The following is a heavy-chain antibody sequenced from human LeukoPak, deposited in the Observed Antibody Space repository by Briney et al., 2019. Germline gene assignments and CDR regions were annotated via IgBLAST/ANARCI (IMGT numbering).Heavy chain of an antibody. CDR2: ISGSGGST. CDR3: ARGAKRFLEWLSHPAFDY. J-gene: IGHJ4*02. Sequence: GGSLRLSCAASGFTFSSYAMSWVRQAPGKGLEWVSAISGSGGSTYYADSVKGRFTISRDNSKNTLYLQMNSLRAEDTAVYYCARGAKRFLEWLSHPAFDYWGQGTLVTVSS. V-gene: IGHV3-23*01. CDR1: GFTFSSYA. D-gene: IGHD3-3*01.